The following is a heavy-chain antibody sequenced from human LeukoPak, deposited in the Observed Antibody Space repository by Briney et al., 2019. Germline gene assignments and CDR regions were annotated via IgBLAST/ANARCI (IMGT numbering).Heavy chain of an antibody. V-gene: IGHV3-74*01. CDR2: INSDGSVT. D-gene: IGHD3-16*02. CDR3: ARVRLSYYFDY. Sequence: GGAVRLSCAASGFTFSSYWMYWVRQAPGKGLVWVSRINSDGSVTNYADSVKGRFTISRDNAKNTLYLQMNSLRDEDTAVYYCARVRLSYYFDYWGQGTLVTVSS. CDR1: GFTFSSYW. J-gene: IGHJ4*02.